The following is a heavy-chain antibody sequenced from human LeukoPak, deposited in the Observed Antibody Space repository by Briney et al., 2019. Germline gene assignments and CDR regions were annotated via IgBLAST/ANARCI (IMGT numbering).Heavy chain of an antibody. J-gene: IGHJ4*02. V-gene: IGHV3-7*01. CDR2: IKPDGSVQ. D-gene: IGHD6-13*01. Sequence: GGSQRLSCAGSGFTFSDYWMDWVRQAPGKGLEWLANIKPDGSVQNYVDSVKGRFTISRDNAKTSVFLQMNSLRAEDTAVYYCARPAAGTPGTAYWGQGTLVTVSS. CDR3: ARPAAGTPGTAY. CDR1: GFTFSDYW.